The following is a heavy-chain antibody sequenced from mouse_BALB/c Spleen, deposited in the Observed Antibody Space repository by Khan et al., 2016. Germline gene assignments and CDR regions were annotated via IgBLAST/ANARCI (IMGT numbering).Heavy chain of an antibody. V-gene: IGHV5-4*02. Sequence: EVELVEPGGGLVNPGGSLKLSCAASGFTFSDYYMYWVRQTPEKRLEWVATISDGGSYTYYPDSVKGRFPISRDNAKNYLDLQMSSLKSEDTAMYYCARDDRWFAYWGQGTLVTVSA. CDR3: ARDDRWFAY. D-gene: IGHD2-14*01. CDR2: ISDGGSYT. J-gene: IGHJ3*01. CDR1: GFTFSDYY.